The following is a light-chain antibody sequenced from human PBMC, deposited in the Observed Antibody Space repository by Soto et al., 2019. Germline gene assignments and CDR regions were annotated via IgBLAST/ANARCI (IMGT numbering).Light chain of an antibody. CDR2: LNSDGSH. Sequence: QLVLTQSPSAYASLGASVKLTCTLSRGHSSYAIAWHQQQPEKGPRYLMKLNSDGSHSKGDGIPDRFSGSSSGAERYLTISSLQSEDEADYYCQTWGTGTRGVFGGGTKLTVL. CDR3: QTWGTGTRGV. V-gene: IGLV4-69*01. J-gene: IGLJ3*02. CDR1: RGHSSYA.